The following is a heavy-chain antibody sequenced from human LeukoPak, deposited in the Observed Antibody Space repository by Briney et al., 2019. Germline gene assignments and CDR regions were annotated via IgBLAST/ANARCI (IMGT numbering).Heavy chain of an antibody. V-gene: IGHV3-30-3*01. CDR2: ISYDGSNK. D-gene: IGHD6-13*01. Sequence: GGSLRLSCAASGFTFSSYAMHWVRQAPGKGLEWVAVISYDGSNKYYADSVKGRFTISRDNSKNTLYLQMNSLRAEDTALYYCATRVRDSSSWYYFDYWGQGTLATVSS. CDR1: GFTFSSYA. J-gene: IGHJ4*02. CDR3: ATRVRDSSSWYYFDY.